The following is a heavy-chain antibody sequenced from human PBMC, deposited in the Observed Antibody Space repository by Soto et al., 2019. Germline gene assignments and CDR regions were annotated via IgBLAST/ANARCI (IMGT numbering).Heavy chain of an antibody. CDR2: ISGSGGST. D-gene: IGHD3-9*01. J-gene: IGHJ3*02. V-gene: IGHV3-23*01. Sequence: EVQLLESGGGLVQPGGSLRLSCAASGFTFSSYAMSWVRQAPGKGLEWVSAISGSGGSTYYADSVKGRFTVSRDNSNNTLYLQMNSLIAEDTAVYYCAKWLSLRYFDWLLRDDAFDIWGQGTMVTVSS. CDR1: GFTFSSYA. CDR3: AKWLSLRYFDWLLRDDAFDI.